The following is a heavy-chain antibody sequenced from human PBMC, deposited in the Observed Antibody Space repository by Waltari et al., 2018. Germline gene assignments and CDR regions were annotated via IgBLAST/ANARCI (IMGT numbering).Heavy chain of an antibody. V-gene: IGHV1-46*01. Sequence: QVQLVQSGAEVKKPGASVKVSCKASGYTFTSYYMHWVRQAPGQGLEWMGIISPSGGGTGYAQKFQGRVTMTRDTSTRRVYMGLSSLRSEDTAVYYCARDFHCSGGSCYSGGFDYWGQGTLVTVSS. CDR1: GYTFTSYY. J-gene: IGHJ4*02. CDR2: ISPSGGGT. CDR3: ARDFHCSGGSCYSGGFDY. D-gene: IGHD2-15*01.